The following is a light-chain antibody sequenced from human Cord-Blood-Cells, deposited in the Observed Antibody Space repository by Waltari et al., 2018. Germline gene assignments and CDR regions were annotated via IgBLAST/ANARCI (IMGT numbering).Light chain of an antibody. Sequence: AIQMTQSPSSLSASVGDRVTITCRANKANKNDLGLYQQKPGKAPKRLIYAASSLQTGVPVRFSGSGSGTDFTLTISSLQAEDFATYYCLQDYNYPWTFGQGTKVEIK. CDR3: LQDYNYPWT. V-gene: IGKV1-6*01. J-gene: IGKJ1*01. CDR1: KANKND. CDR2: AAS.